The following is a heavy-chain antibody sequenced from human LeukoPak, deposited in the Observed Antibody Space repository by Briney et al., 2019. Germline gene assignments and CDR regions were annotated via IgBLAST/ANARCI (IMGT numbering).Heavy chain of an antibody. CDR3: ARDRGGSYFAIDY. CDR2: ISSSSITI. D-gene: IGHD1-26*01. V-gene: IGHV3-48*04. CDR1: GFTFSSYS. Sequence: PGGALRLSCAASGFTFSSYSLNWVRQAPGKGLEWVSFISSSSITIYYADSLKGRFTISRDNAEKSLYLQMNSLRAEDTAVYYCARDRGGSYFAIDYWGQGTLVTVSS. J-gene: IGHJ4*02.